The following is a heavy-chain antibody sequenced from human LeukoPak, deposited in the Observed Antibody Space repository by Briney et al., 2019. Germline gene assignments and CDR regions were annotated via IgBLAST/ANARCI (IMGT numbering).Heavy chain of an antibody. J-gene: IGHJ4*02. D-gene: IGHD2-15*01. V-gene: IGHV3-23*01. Sequence: GGALRLSCAASGFTFSSYAMNWVRQAPGKGLEWVSTISAGGGSTYYADSVKGRSTISRDDSKNTLYLQMNSLRAEDTALYYCARDYCSGGSCYLFDYWGRGPLVTVSS. CDR2: ISAGGGST. CDR1: GFTFSSYA. CDR3: ARDYCSGGSCYLFDY.